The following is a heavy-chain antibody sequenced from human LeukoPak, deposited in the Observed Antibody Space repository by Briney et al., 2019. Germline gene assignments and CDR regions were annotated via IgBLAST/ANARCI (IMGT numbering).Heavy chain of an antibody. V-gene: IGHV4-38-2*02. CDR1: GYSISSGYY. J-gene: IGHJ5*02. Sequence: PSETLSLTCTVSGYSISSGYYWGWIRQPPGKGLEWIGSIYHSGSTYYNPSLKSRVTISVDTSKNQFSLKLSSVTAADTAVYYCARDSKFWFDPWGQGTLVTVSS. CDR3: ARDSKFWFDP. CDR2: IYHSGST.